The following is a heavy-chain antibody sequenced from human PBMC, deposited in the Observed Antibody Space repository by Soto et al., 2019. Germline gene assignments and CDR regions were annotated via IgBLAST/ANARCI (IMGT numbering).Heavy chain of an antibody. CDR1: GYTFTSYG. CDR3: ARGVFSGHV. CDR2: INPYNGNT. J-gene: IGHJ6*02. V-gene: IGHV1-8*02. Sequence: ASVKVSCKASGYTFTSYGISWVRQAPGQGLEWMGWINPYNGNTSYAQKFQGRVTMTRNTSISTAYMELSSLRSEDTAVYYCARGVFSGHVWGQGTTVTVSS.